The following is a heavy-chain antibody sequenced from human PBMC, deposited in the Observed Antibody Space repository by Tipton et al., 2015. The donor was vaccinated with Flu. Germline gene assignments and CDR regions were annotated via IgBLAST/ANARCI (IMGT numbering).Heavy chain of an antibody. V-gene: IGHV4-30-2*06. CDR1: GGSVNSGGFA. J-gene: IGHJ4*02. Sequence: TLSLTCAVSGGSVNSGGFAWTWVRQSPGKGLEWIGYIYPSGNAYYSPSLRSRVTISLDKTKNQFSLSLDSVTAADTAVYYCTRANMQDLLCFDYWGQGALVTVSS. CDR3: TRANMQDLLCFDY. D-gene: IGHD2-8*02. CDR2: IYPSGNA.